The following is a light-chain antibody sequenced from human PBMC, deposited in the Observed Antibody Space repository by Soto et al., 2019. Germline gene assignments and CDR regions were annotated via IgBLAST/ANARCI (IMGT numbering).Light chain of an antibody. CDR2: EVS. V-gene: IGLV2-14*01. Sequence: QSVLTQPASVSASPGQSNTISCTETSSDVGGYNYVSWYQQHPGKAPKLMIYEVSNRPSGVSNRFSGSKSGNTASLTISGLQAEDEADYYCSSYTSSNTLVFGTGTKVTVL. CDR1: SSDVGGYNY. J-gene: IGLJ1*01. CDR3: SSYTSSNTLV.